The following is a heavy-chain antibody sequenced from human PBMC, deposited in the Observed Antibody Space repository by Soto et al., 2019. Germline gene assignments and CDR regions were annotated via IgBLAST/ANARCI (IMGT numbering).Heavy chain of an antibody. J-gene: IGHJ6*02. CDR2: MSYDGTNE. Sequence: QVQLVESGGGVVQPWRSLRLSCAASGFSFKNVAMHWARQAPGKVLAWVAIMSYDGTNEYYADSVKGLFTVSRDNSKNMRYLQMNSLRPDDTAVYFCAQDRGACRPLYYFGLDVGGQGTTVTVPS. CDR1: GFSFKNVA. V-gene: IGHV3-30*18. D-gene: IGHD1-26*01. CDR3: AQDRGACRPLYYFGLDV.